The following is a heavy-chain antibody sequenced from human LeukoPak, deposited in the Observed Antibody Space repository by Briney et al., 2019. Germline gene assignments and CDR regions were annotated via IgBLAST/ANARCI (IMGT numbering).Heavy chain of an antibody. V-gene: IGHV3-48*01. CDR3: ARDLHRIKDY. J-gene: IGHJ4*02. CDR1: GFTFSTYS. D-gene: IGHD2-15*01. Sequence: PGGSLRLSCAASGFTFSTYSMSWVRQAPGKGLEWVSYISASSSTIYYADSVKGRFTISRDNSKNTLYLQMNSLRAEDTAVYYCARDLHRIKDYWGQGTLVTVSS. CDR2: ISASSSTI.